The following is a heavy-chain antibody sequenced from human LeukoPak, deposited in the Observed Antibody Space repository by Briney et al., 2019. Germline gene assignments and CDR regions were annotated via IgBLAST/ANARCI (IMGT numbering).Heavy chain of an antibody. CDR1: GFTFSSYS. V-gene: IGHV3-48*02. CDR3: ATDGAYAFDI. D-gene: IGHD4/OR15-4a*01. Sequence: GGSLRLSCAASGFTFSSYSMNWVRQAPGKGLEWVSYISSSSTIYYADSVKGRFTVSRDNAENSLYLQMSSLRDEDTAVYYCATDGAYAFDIWGQGTMVTVSS. CDR2: ISSSSTI. J-gene: IGHJ3*02.